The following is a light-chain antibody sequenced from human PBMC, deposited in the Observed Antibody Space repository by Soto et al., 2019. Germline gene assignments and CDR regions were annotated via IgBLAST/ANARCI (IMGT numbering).Light chain of an antibody. Sequence: SSELTQPPSVSVSPGQTASITCSGDKLGDKYAYWYQQKPGQSPVLVIYQDIKRPSGIPERFSGSNSGNTATLTISGTQAMDEADYYCQAWDSSTVLFGGGTKLTVL. CDR1: KLGDKY. V-gene: IGLV3-1*01. CDR2: QDI. CDR3: QAWDSSTVL. J-gene: IGLJ2*01.